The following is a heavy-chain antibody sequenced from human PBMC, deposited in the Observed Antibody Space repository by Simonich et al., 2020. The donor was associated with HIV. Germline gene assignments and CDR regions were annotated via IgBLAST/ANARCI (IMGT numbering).Heavy chain of an antibody. Sequence: QVQLVESGGGVVQPGRSLRLSCAASGFTFSSYAMHWVRQAPGKGLEWVAVIPYDGSNKYYADSVKGRFTIPRDNSKNTLYLQMNSLRAEDTAVYYCASGGSISSVWADDYWGQGTLVTVSS. CDR3: ASGGSISSVWADDY. CDR2: IPYDGSNK. CDR1: GFTFSSYA. V-gene: IGHV3-30*07. J-gene: IGHJ4*02. D-gene: IGHD3-16*01.